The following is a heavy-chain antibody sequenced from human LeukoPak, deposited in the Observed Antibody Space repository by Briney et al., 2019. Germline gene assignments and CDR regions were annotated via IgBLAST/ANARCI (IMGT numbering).Heavy chain of an antibody. CDR2: IYYSGST. D-gene: IGHD3-22*01. V-gene: IGHV4-59*11. J-gene: IGHJ4*02. Sequence: SETLSLTCTVSGGSISSHYWSWIRQPPGKGLEWIGYIYYSGSTNYNPSLKSRVTISVDTSKNQFSLKLSSVTAAYTAVYYCARETYYYDSSGYWKVHYFDYWGQGTLVTVSS. CDR3: ARETYYYDSSGYWKVHYFDY. CDR1: GGSISSHY.